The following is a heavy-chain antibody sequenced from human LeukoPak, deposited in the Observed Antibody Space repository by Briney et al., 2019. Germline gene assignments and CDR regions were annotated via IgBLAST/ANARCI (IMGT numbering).Heavy chain of an antibody. J-gene: IGHJ4*02. CDR1: GFSFSSYG. CDR3: ARDAAGLDY. Sequence: PGRSLRLSCAASGFSFSSYGMHWVRQAPGKGLEWVAVIWYDGTNKYYADSVKGRFTISRDNAKNTLYLQMNSLRGEDTGVYYCARDAAGLDYWGQGTLVTVSS. V-gene: IGHV3-33*01. D-gene: IGHD1-14*01. CDR2: IWYDGTNK.